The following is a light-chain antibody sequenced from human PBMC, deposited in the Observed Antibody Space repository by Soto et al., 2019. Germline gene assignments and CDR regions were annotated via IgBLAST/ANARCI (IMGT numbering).Light chain of an antibody. CDR2: AAS. J-gene: IGKJ2*01. V-gene: IGKV1-9*01. CDR3: QQLNSYPPYT. Sequence: DIQLTQSPSFLSASVGDRVTITCRASQGISSYLAWYQQKPGKAPKLLIYAASTLQSGVTSRFSGSGSGTEFTLTICSLQPEDFATYYCQQLNSYPPYTFGQGTKLEIK. CDR1: QGISSY.